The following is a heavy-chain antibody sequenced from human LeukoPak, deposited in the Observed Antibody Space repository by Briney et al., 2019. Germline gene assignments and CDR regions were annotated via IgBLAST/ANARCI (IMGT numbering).Heavy chain of an antibody. CDR3: TTDGVGVEGATYDN. CDR2: ISGSGGST. D-gene: IGHD1-26*01. Sequence: GGSLRLSCAASGFTFSSYAMSWVRQAPGKGLEWVSAISGSGGSTYYADSVKGRFTISRDNSKNTLYLQMSSLKTEDTAVYYCTTDGVGVEGATYDNWGQGTLVSVSS. CDR1: GFTFSSYA. J-gene: IGHJ4*02. V-gene: IGHV3-23*01.